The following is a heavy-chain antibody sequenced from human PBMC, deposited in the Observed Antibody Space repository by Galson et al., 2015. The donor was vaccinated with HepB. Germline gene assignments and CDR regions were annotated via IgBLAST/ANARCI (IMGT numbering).Heavy chain of an antibody. CDR1: GFTFSNAW. Sequence: SLRLSCAASGFTFSNAWMSWVRQAPGKGLEWVGRIKSKTDGGTTDYAAPVKGRFTISRDDSKNTLYLQMNSLKTEDTAVYYCTTRATGVLVVLDYWGQGTLVTVSS. V-gene: IGHV3-15*01. D-gene: IGHD2-8*02. CDR2: IKSKTDGGTT. J-gene: IGHJ4*02. CDR3: TTRATGVLVVLDY.